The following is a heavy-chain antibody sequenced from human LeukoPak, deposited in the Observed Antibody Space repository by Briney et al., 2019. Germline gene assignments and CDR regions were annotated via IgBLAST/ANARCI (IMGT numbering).Heavy chain of an antibody. CDR2: ISDTGGGT. Sequence: GGSLRLSCAASGFTFSSYAMTWVRQAPGKGLEWVSAISDTGGGTYDADSVKGRFTISRDNSKNTLYLQMNSLRAEDTAVYYCAKDTSIGRYCTNGVCSPFDYWGQGTLVTVSS. V-gene: IGHV3-23*01. J-gene: IGHJ4*02. D-gene: IGHD2-8*01. CDR3: AKDTSIGRYCTNGVCSPFDY. CDR1: GFTFSSYA.